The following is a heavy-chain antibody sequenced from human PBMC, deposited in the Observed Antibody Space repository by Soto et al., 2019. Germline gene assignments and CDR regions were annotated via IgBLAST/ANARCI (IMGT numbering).Heavy chain of an antibody. CDR3: ARVIVEMATTPIFDY. CDR2: ISYDGSNK. V-gene: IGHV3-30-3*01. Sequence: GGSLRLSCAASGFTFSSYAMHWVRQAPGKGLEWVAVISYDGSNKYYADSVKGRFTISRDNSKNTLYLQMNSLRAEDTAVYYCARVIVEMATTPIFDYWGQGTLVTVSS. CDR1: GFTFSSYA. J-gene: IGHJ4*02. D-gene: IGHD3-22*01.